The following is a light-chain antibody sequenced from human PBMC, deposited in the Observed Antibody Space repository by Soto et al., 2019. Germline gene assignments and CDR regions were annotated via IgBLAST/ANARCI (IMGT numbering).Light chain of an antibody. CDR1: QSLLHSNGYNY. J-gene: IGKJ1*01. V-gene: IGKV2-28*01. Sequence: DLVMTQSPLSLPVTPGEPASISCRSSQSLLHSNGYNYLDWYLQNPGQPPQLLIYLGSNRASGVPDRFSGSGSGTDFTPKISRVEAEDVGAYYCMQALQPPPTFGQGTKVEIK. CDR3: MQALQPPPT. CDR2: LGS.